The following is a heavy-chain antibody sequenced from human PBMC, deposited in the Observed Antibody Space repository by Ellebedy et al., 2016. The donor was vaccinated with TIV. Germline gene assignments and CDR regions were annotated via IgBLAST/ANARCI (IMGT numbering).Heavy chain of an antibody. CDR1: GYTFTSYH. Sequence: ASVKVSCKTSGYTFTSYHIHWVRQAPGQGLEWLGIINPIGGSTTYAQKFQGRVTMTRDKSTSPVYMDLSSLRSDDTAIYYCARGYGDFDYWGQGTLVTVSS. V-gene: IGHV1-46*01. CDR2: INPIGGST. CDR3: ARGYGDFDY. J-gene: IGHJ4*02. D-gene: IGHD4/OR15-4a*01.